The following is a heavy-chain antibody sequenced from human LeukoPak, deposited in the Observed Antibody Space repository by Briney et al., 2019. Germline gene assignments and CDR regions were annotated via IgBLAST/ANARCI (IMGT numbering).Heavy chain of an antibody. Sequence: GGSLRLSCAASGYTFSTYWMSWVRQAPGKGLEWVANIKQDGSQTYYVDSVRGRFTISRDNAKNSLYLQMNSLTAEDTAVYYCARLYCSGATCYANLDYWGQGTLVAVSS. CDR2: IKQDGSQT. D-gene: IGHD2-15*01. J-gene: IGHJ4*02. V-gene: IGHV3-7*04. CDR1: GYTFSTYW. CDR3: ARLYCSGATCYANLDY.